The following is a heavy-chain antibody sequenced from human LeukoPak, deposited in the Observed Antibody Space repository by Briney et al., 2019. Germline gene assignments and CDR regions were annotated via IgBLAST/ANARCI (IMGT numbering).Heavy chain of an antibody. Sequence: GASVKVSCAASGFTFSSYAMSWVRQAPGKGLEWVSTINGGGAYTYYADSVKGRFTISRDNSKNTLYLQMTSLTAEDTAIYYCANSVAAARGYYFDYWGQGTLVTVSS. D-gene: IGHD6-13*01. CDR3: ANSVAAARGYYFDY. CDR1: GFTFSSYA. CDR2: INGGGAYT. J-gene: IGHJ4*02. V-gene: IGHV3-23*01.